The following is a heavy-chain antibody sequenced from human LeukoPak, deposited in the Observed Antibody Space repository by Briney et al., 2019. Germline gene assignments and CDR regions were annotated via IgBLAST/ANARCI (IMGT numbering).Heavy chain of an antibody. D-gene: IGHD5-12*01. J-gene: IGHJ4*02. V-gene: IGHV3-30*01. CDR2: ISYDGSNK. CDR3: ARGKWLRSGGERFDY. CDR1: GFTFSSYA. Sequence: GGSLRLSCAASGFTFSSYAMHWVRQAPGKGLEWVAVISYDGSNKYYADSVKGRFTISRDNSKNTLYLQMNSLRAEDTAVYYCARGKWLRSGGERFDYWGQGTLVTVSS.